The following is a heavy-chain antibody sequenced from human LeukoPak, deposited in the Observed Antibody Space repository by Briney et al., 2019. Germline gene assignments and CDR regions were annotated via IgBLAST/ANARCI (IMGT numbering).Heavy chain of an antibody. J-gene: IGHJ4*02. V-gene: IGHV4-4*07. D-gene: IGHD2-2*01. CDR3: ARIPSGTSCYVAGCDY. CDR2: IYTSGST. CDR1: GGSISSYY. Sequence: PSETLSLTCTVSGGSISSYYWSWIRQPAGKGLEWIGRIYTSGSTNYNPSLKSRVTMSVDTSKNQFSLKLSSVTAADTAVYYCARIPSGTSCYVAGCDYWGQGTLVTVSS.